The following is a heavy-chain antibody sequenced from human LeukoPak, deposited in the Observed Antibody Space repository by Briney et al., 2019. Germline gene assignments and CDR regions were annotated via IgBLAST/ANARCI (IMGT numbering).Heavy chain of an antibody. Sequence: SQTLSLTCAVSGDSVSSNTTACNWIRQSPSRGLEWLGRTYYRSKWYNDYAISVKSRITINPDTSKNHFSLQLNSVTAEDTAVYYCVRGGQGDGYSADEAFDFWGQGTVVTVSS. CDR2: TYYRSKWYN. V-gene: IGHV6-1*01. CDR3: VRGGQGDGYSADEAFDF. CDR1: GDSVSSNTTA. J-gene: IGHJ3*01. D-gene: IGHD5-24*01.